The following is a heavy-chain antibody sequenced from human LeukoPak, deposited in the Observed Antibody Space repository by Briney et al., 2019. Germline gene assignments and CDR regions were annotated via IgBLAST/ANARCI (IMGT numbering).Heavy chain of an antibody. D-gene: IGHD6-13*01. CDR3: ARVSSNSSSWYFDY. Sequence: SETLSLTCAVSGGSISSSNWWSWVRQPPGKGLEWIGEIYHSGSTNYNPSLKSRVTISVDTSKNQFSLKLSSVTAADTAVYYCARVSSNSSSWYFDYWGQGTLVTVSS. CDR1: GGSISSSNW. V-gene: IGHV4-4*02. J-gene: IGHJ4*02. CDR2: IYHSGST.